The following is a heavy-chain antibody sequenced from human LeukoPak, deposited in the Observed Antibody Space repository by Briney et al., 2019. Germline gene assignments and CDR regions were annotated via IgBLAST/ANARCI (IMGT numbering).Heavy chain of an antibody. CDR3: ARGSGSYLNYYYYYYMDV. CDR1: GYTFTSYY. V-gene: IGHV1-46*01. Sequence: ASVKVSCKASGYTFTSYYMHWVRQAPGQGLEWVGIINPSGGSTSYAQKFQGRVTMTRDMSTSTVYMELSSLRSEDTAVYYCARGSGSYLNYYYYYYMDVWGKGTTVTVSS. D-gene: IGHD1-26*01. CDR2: INPSGGST. J-gene: IGHJ6*03.